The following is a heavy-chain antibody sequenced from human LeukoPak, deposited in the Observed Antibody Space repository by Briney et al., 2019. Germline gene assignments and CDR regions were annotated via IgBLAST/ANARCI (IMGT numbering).Heavy chain of an antibody. Sequence: PSETLSLTCTFCGGSISRSNNYEGWIRRPPGKGLEWIGSIFSSGSTNYSPSLKSRVTISGDMSKNQFSLKMRSVTATDTAIYYCARNISNGDYLNYWGQGTLVTVSS. CDR1: GGSISRSNNY. D-gene: IGHD4-17*01. V-gene: IGHV4-39*01. CDR3: ARNISNGDYLNY. J-gene: IGHJ4*02. CDR2: IFSSGST.